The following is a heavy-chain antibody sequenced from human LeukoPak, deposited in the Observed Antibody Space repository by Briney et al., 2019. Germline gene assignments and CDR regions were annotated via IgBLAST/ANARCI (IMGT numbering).Heavy chain of an antibody. CDR2: ISAYNGNT. Sequence: ASVKVSCKASGYTFTSYGISWVRQAPGQGLEWMGWISAYNGNTNYAQKLQGRVTMTTDTSTSTAYMELRSLRSDDTAVYYCATEAHSYGYFDYWGQGTLVTVSS. CDR3: ATEAHSYGYFDY. V-gene: IGHV1-18*01. D-gene: IGHD5-18*01. J-gene: IGHJ4*02. CDR1: GYTFTSYG.